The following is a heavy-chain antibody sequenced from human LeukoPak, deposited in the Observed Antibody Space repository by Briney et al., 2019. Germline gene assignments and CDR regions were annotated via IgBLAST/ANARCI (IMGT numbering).Heavy chain of an antibody. Sequence: ASVKVSCKASGYTFTSYYMHWVRQAPGQGLEWMGIINPSGGSTSYAQKFQGRVTMTRDTSTSTVYMELSSLRSEDTAVYYCARLGEPDYGSGSYHSYNWFDPWGQGTLVTVSS. V-gene: IGHV1-46*01. J-gene: IGHJ5*02. CDR2: INPSGGST. CDR3: ARLGEPDYGSGSYHSYNWFDP. D-gene: IGHD3-10*01. CDR1: GYTFTSYY.